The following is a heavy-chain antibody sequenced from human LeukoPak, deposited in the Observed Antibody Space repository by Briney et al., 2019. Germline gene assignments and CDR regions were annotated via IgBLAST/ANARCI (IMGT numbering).Heavy chain of an antibody. Sequence: GGSLRLSCAASGFTFNSYWMSWVRQAPGKGLEWVANIKQDGSEKYYVDSLKGRFTISRDNAKNSLYLQMNSLRAEDTAVYYCASDRATLRVWGQGTTVIVSS. J-gene: IGHJ6*02. CDR3: ASDRATLRV. CDR1: GFTFNSYW. CDR2: IKQDGSEK. V-gene: IGHV3-7*01.